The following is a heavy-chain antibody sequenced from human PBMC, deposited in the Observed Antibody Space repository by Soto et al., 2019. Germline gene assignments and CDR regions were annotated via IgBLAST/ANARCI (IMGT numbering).Heavy chain of an antibody. Sequence: GASVKVSCKASGGTFSSYTISWVRQAPGQGLEWMGRIIPILGIANYAQKFQGRVTITADKSTSTAYMELSSLRSEDTAVYYCARSGEDIVVVPAAMSWFDPWGQGTLVTVSS. CDR1: GGTFSSYT. V-gene: IGHV1-69*02. J-gene: IGHJ5*02. CDR3: ARSGEDIVVVPAAMSWFDP. D-gene: IGHD2-2*01. CDR2: IIPILGIA.